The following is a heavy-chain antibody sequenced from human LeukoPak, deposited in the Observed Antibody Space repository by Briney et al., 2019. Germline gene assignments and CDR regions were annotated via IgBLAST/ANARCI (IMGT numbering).Heavy chain of an antibody. CDR1: GFSFSSFG. CDR2: ISGSGDFI. CDR3: ARDSEAYCGGDCYFYFDY. Sequence: GGSLRLSCAVSGFSFSSFGMIWVRQAPGKGLEWLASISGSGDFIYYADSVKGRFTISEDNTKNSVHLQLTSLRAEDTAVYYCARDSEAYCGGDCYFYFDYWGQGTRVTVSS. J-gene: IGHJ4*02. V-gene: IGHV3-21*01. D-gene: IGHD2-21*02.